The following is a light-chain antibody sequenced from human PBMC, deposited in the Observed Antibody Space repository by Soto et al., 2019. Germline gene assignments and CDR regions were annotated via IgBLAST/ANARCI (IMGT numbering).Light chain of an antibody. V-gene: IGKV1-5*03. J-gene: IGKJ1*01. CDR1: QTISSW. CDR2: KAS. CDR3: QHYNSYSEA. Sequence: DIQMTQSPSTLSGSVGDRVTITCRASQTISSWLAWYQQKPEKAPKLLIYKASTLKSGVPSRFSGSGSGKEFTLTISSLQPDDFATYYCQHYNSYSEAFGQGAKVDIK.